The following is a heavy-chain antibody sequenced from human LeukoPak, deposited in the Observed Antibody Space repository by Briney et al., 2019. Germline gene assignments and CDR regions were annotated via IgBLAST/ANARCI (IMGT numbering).Heavy chain of an antibody. CDR1: GFTFSSDA. D-gene: IGHD3-22*01. Sequence: GGSLRLSCAASGFTFSSDAMNWVRLAPGKGLEWVSSVGGSSGGSTQYADAVKGRFTISRDNSKNTLYVQVNSLGTEDTAAYYCAKGSYYNSSGSFYFDYWGQGTLVTVSS. V-gene: IGHV3-23*01. CDR2: VGGSSGGST. J-gene: IGHJ4*02. CDR3: AKGSYYNSSGSFYFDY.